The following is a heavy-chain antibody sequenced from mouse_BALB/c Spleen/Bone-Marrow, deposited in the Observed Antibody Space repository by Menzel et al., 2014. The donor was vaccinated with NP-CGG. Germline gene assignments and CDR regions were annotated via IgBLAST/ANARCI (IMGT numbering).Heavy chain of an antibody. Sequence: QVQLQQSGPELAKPGASVKMSCKASGYTFTSYWIHWVKQRPGQGLEWIGYINPSTGYTEYNQKFKGKATLTADKSSSPACMQLSSLASEDSAVYYCAPYTHEGVDYWGEGTPVTVSA. CDR1: GYTFTSYW. D-gene: IGHD2-12*01. J-gene: IGHJ3*01. CDR3: APYTHEGVDY. V-gene: IGHV1-7*01. CDR2: INPSTGYT.